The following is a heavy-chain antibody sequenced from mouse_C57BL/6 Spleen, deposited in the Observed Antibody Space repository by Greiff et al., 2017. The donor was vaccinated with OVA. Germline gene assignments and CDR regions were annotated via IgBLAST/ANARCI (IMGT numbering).Heavy chain of an antibody. CDR1: GYAFSSYW. Sequence: QVQLQQSGPELVKPGASVKLSCKASGYAFSSYWMNWVKQRPGKGLEWIGRIYPGAGDTNYNGKLKGKATLTEDKSSRPAYMQLSGLTSEDSSVYFCARSSTTVVATTSFDYWGQGTTLTVSS. J-gene: IGHJ2*01. D-gene: IGHD1-1*01. CDR3: ARSSTTVVATTSFDY. V-gene: IGHV1-82*01. CDR2: IYPGAGDT.